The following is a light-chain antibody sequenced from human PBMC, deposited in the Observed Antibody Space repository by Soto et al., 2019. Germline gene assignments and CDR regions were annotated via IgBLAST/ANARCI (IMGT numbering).Light chain of an antibody. CDR1: QSLVHSDGNTY. V-gene: IGKV2-30*02. CDR2: KIS. CDR3: MQGAHWPPT. J-gene: IGKJ1*01. Sequence: DVVMTQSPLSLPVTLGQPASISCRSSQSLVHSDGNTYLSWYHQRPGQPPRRLIYKISNRDSGVPDRFSGSGSGTDFTLRINRVEAEDVGIYYCMQGAHWPPTFGQGTKV.